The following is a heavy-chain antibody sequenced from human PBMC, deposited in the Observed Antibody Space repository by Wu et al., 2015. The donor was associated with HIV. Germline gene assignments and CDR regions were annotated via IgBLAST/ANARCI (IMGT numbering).Heavy chain of an antibody. Sequence: QVQLVQSGAEVKKPGASVKVSCKASGFTFSSYAISWVRQAPGQGLEWMGWISTYNGNTNYAQKFQGRVTMTTDTSTTTAYMELRSLRSDDTAVYYCARVVLLWFGERGWFDPWGQGTLVTVSS. V-gene: IGHV1-18*01. D-gene: IGHD3-10*01. CDR3: ARVVLLWFGERGWFDP. CDR1: GFTFSSYA. J-gene: IGHJ5*02. CDR2: ISTYNGNT.